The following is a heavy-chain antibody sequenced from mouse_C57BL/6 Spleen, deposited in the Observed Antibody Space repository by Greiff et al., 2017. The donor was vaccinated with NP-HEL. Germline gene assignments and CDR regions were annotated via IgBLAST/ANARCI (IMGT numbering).Heavy chain of an antibody. CDR3: ARRTYYYGSEDY. CDR1: GYAFSSYW. J-gene: IGHJ2*01. V-gene: IGHV1-80*01. D-gene: IGHD1-1*01. CDR2: IYPGDGDT. Sequence: QVQLKQSGAELVKPGASVKISCKASGYAFSSYWMNWVKQRPGKGLEWIGQIYPGDGDTNYNGKFKGKATLTADKSSSTAYMQLSSLTSEDSAVYFCARRTYYYGSEDYWGQGTTLTVSS.